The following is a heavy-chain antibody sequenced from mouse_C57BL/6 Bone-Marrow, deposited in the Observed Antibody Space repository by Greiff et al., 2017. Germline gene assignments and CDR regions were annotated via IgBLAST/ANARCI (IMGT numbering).Heavy chain of an antibody. CDR2: IYPGNSDT. CDR1: GYTFTSYW. CDR3: TRYRGFAY. J-gene: IGHJ3*01. V-gene: IGHV1-5*01. Sequence: VQLQQPGAELVKPGASVKLSCKASGYTFTSYWMHWVKQRPGQGLEWIGAIYPGNSDTSYNQKFKGKAKLTAVTSASTAYMELSSLTNEDSAVYYCTRYRGFAYWGQGTLVTVSA.